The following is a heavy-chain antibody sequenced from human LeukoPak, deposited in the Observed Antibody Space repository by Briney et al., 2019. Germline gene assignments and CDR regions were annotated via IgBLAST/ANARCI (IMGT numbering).Heavy chain of an antibody. CDR1: GYSISSGYY. CDR3: ARVYGSGSSAYYYFDY. Sequence: PSETLSLTCTVSGYSISSGYYWGWIRQPLGKGLEWIGSIYHSGSTYYNPSLKSRVTISVDTSKNQFSLKLSSVTAADTAVYYCARVYGSGSSAYYYFDYWGQGTLVTVSS. D-gene: IGHD3-10*01. V-gene: IGHV4-38-2*02. CDR2: IYHSGST. J-gene: IGHJ4*02.